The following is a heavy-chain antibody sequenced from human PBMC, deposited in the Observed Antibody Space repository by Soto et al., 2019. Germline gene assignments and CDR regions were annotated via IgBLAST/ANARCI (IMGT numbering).Heavy chain of an antibody. V-gene: IGHV4-39*01. Sequence: QLQLQESGPGLVKPSETLSLTCTVSGGSISSSSYYWGWIRQPPGKGLEWIGSIYYSGYTYYNPXLTRRVPISVDXSXTXVSLKLSSVTAADTAVYYCARHNGPLYVGYYYDLDVWGQGTTVTVSS. J-gene: IGHJ6*02. D-gene: IGHD3-16*01. CDR2: IYYSGYT. CDR3: ARHNGPLYVGYYYDLDV. CDR1: GGSISSSSYY.